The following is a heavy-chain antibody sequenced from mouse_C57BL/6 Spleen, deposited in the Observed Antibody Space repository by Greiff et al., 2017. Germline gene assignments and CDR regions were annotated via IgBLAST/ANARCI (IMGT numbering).Heavy chain of an antibody. CDR1: GFTFSDYY. Sequence: EVKLVESEGGLVQPGSSMKLSCTASGFTFSDYYMAWVRQVPEKGLEWVANINYDGSSTYYLDSLKSRFILSRDNAKNILYLQMSSLKSEDTATYYCAREAFYAMDYWGQGTSVTVSS. CDR2: INYDGSST. J-gene: IGHJ4*01. CDR3: AREAFYAMDY. V-gene: IGHV5-16*01.